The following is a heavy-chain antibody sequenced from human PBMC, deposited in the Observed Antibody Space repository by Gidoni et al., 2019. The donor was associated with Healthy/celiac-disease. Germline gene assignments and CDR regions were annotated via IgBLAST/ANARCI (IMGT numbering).Heavy chain of an antibody. V-gene: IGHV4-34*01. J-gene: IGHJ4*02. CDR1: GGSFSGYY. CDR2: INHSGST. D-gene: IGHD3-22*01. CDR3: ARATRDYYDSSGPGRSDY. Sequence: QVQLQQWGAGLLKPSETLSLTCAVYGGSFSGYYWSWIRQTPGKGLEWIGEINHSGSTNYNPSLKSRVTISVDTSKNQFSLKLSSVTAADTAVYYCARATRDYYDSSGPGRSDYWGQGTLVTVSS.